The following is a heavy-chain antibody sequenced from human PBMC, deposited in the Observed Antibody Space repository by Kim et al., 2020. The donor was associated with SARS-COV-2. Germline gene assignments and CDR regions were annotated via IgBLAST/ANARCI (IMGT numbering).Heavy chain of an antibody. Sequence: ASVKVSCKVSGYTLTELSMHWVRQAPGKGLEWMGGFDPEDGETIYAQKFQGRVTMTEDTSTDTAYMELSSLGSEDTAVYYCATEFKVTMVRGVTEYGMDVWGQGTTVTVSS. CDR1: GYTLTELS. D-gene: IGHD3-10*01. CDR2: FDPEDGET. V-gene: IGHV1-24*01. CDR3: ATEFKVTMVRGVTEYGMDV. J-gene: IGHJ6*02.